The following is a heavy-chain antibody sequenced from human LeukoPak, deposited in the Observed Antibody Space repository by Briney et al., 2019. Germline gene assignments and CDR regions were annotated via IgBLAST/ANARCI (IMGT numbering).Heavy chain of an antibody. CDR2: ISGSSNYI. D-gene: IGHD4/OR15-4a*01. Sequence: GGSLRLSRAASGFSFSTYSMNWVRQAPGKGPEWVSSISGSSNYIFYTDSVKGRFTVSRDNAKNSLYLQMNSLRGEDTAVYYCARVSSVPTPRALDYWGQGTLVTVSS. J-gene: IGHJ4*02. CDR3: ARVSSVPTPRALDY. V-gene: IGHV3-21*01. CDR1: GFSFSTYS.